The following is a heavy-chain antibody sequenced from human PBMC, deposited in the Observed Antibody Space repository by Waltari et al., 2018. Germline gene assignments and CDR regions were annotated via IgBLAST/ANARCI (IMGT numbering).Heavy chain of an antibody. J-gene: IGHJ3*02. D-gene: IGHD3-3*01. Sequence: QVQLVQSGAEVKKPGASVKVSCETSGYSFTSHYIHWVRQAPGQGLEWMGIINPSAGRTTNAQNFQGILTLTRDTSTSTAYMELTSLTSEDTAMYYCARDAYDDFWSGSYTDAFDIWGQGTLVTVSS. CDR3: ARDAYDDFWSGSYTDAFDI. CDR2: INPSAGRT. V-gene: IGHV1-46*01. CDR1: GYSFTSHY.